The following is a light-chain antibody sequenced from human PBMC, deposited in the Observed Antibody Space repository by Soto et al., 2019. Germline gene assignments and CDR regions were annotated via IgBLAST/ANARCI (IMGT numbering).Light chain of an antibody. CDR3: SSYTSSSTLV. CDR1: SSDVGGHNS. Sequence: QSVLTQPASVSGSPGQSITISCTGTSSDVGGHNSVAWYQHNPGKAPRLMIYDVSNRPSGVSSRFSGSKSGNTASLSISGLQAEAEDDYYCSSYTSSSTLVFGTGTKVTVL. V-gene: IGLV2-14*01. J-gene: IGLJ1*01. CDR2: DVS.